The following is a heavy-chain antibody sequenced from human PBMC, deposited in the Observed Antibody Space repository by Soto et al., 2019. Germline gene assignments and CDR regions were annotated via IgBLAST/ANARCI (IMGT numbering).Heavy chain of an antibody. CDR1: GYTFTNYV. CDR3: ARVLRRGWSNDAFDI. D-gene: IGHD6-19*01. J-gene: IGHJ3*02. V-gene: IGHV1-3*04. CDR2: INTGHSNT. Sequence: QVQLVQSGAEVKKPGASVQVSCKASGYTFTNYVIHWVRQAPGQRLEWMGWINTGHSNTKYSQKFQGRVTITADTSASTDYIELSSLTSEDTAVYYCARVLRRGWSNDAFDIWGQGTLVTVSS.